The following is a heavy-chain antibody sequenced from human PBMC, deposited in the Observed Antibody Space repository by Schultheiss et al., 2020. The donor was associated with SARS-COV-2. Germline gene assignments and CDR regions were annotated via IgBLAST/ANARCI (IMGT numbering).Heavy chain of an antibody. CDR1: GFTFSSYG. Sequence: GGSLRLSCAASGFTFSSYGMHWVRQAPGKGLEWVSAISGSGGSTYYADSVKGRFTISRDNSKNTLYLQMNSLRAEDTAVYYCARDNYGDYSSVYYYYGMDVWGQGTTVTVSS. CDR3: ARDNYGDYSSVYYYYGMDV. J-gene: IGHJ6*02. CDR2: ISGSGGST. D-gene: IGHD4-17*01. V-gene: IGHV3-NL1*01.